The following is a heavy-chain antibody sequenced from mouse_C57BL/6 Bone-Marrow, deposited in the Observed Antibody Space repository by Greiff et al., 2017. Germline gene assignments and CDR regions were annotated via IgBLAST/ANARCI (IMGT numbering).Heavy chain of an antibody. CDR3: ARSHYYGSRYYFDY. V-gene: IGHV5-16*01. CDR1: GFTFSDYY. CDR2: INYDGSST. D-gene: IGHD1-1*01. J-gene: IGHJ2*01. Sequence: EVQLVESEGGLVQPGSSMKLSCTASGFTFSDYYMAWVRQVPEKGLEWVANINYDGSSTYYLDSLKSRFIISRDNAKNILYLQMSSLKSEDTATYYCARSHYYGSRYYFDYWGQGTTRTVSS.